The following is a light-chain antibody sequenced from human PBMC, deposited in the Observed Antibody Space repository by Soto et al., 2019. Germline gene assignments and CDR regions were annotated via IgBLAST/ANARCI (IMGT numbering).Light chain of an antibody. CDR2: RVF. CDR1: QGISTY. V-gene: IGKV1-27*01. J-gene: IGKJ4*01. CDR3: QGSNNAPPDGDVS. Sequence: DIQLTQSPPSLSASVGDRVTITYRVSQGISTYLTCYRHKPGEVPNLLTYRVFNLQYGLPSRFSGSGSGTDFILTISSRQPEDAAICCAQGSNNAPPDGDVSFGGGTKVEIK.